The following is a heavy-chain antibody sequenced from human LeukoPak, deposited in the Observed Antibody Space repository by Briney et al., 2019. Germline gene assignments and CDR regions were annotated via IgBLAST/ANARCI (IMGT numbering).Heavy chain of an antibody. CDR3: ARDVHYDSSGYYDY. D-gene: IGHD3-22*01. CDR1: GYTFTSYY. Sequence: ASVKVSCKASGYTFTSYYMHWVRQAPGQGLEWMGWINPNSGGTNYAQKFQGRVTMTRDTSISTAYMELSRLRSDDTAVYYCARDVHYDSSGYYDYWGQGTLVTVSS. J-gene: IGHJ4*02. V-gene: IGHV1-2*02. CDR2: INPNSGGT.